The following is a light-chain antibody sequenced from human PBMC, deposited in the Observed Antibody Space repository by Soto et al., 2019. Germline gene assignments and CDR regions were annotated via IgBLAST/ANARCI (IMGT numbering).Light chain of an antibody. J-gene: IGKJ5*01. Sequence: EIVLTQSPGTLSLSQGERATLSCRASQSVSSSYLAWYQQKPGQAPRLLSYGASSRATGIPDRFSGSGSGTDFTLTISRLELEDFAVYYCQQYGSSPPITFGQGTRLEIK. CDR1: QSVSSSY. CDR3: QQYGSSPPIT. CDR2: GAS. V-gene: IGKV3-20*01.